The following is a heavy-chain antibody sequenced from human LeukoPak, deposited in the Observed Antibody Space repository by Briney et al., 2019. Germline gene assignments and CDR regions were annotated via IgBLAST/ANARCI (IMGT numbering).Heavy chain of an antibody. CDR3: AKDVSAIFGVASDAFDI. V-gene: IGHV3-23*01. CDR1: GFTFTNYW. D-gene: IGHD3-3*01. J-gene: IGHJ3*02. CDR2: ISGSGGST. Sequence: LPGGSLRLSCVASGFTFTNYWMNWVRQAPGKGLEWVSAISGSGGSTYYADSVKGRFTISRDNSKNTLYLQMNSLRAEDTAVYYCAKDVSAIFGVASDAFDIWGQGTMVTVSS.